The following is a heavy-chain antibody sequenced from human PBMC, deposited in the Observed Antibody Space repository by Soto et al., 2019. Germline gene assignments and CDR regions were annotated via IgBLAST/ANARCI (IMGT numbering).Heavy chain of an antibody. V-gene: IGHV3-23*04. CDR3: AKDPATIAVAGTFDY. CDR1: GFTFSNYA. Sequence: VQLVESGGGVVQPGGSLRLSCAAVGFTFSNYAMFWVRQSPGKGLEWVSIISGSGGSTYYADTVKGRFTISRDNSKNTLYLQMNSLRAEDTAVYYCAKDPATIAVAGTFDYWGQGTLVIVSS. J-gene: IGHJ4*02. D-gene: IGHD6-19*01. CDR2: ISGSGGST.